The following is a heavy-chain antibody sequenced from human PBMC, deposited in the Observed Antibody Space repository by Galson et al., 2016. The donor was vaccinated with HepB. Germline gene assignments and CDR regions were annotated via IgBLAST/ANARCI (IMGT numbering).Heavy chain of an antibody. Sequence: QSGAEVKKPGESLKISCKASGYSFTSYWIGWVRQMPGKGLEWMGIIYPGDSDTRYSPSFQGQVTISADKSIGTAYLQWGSLKASDTATYYCARGLLATTSATFPPDYWGQGTLVTVSS. CDR3: ARGLLATTSATFPPDY. J-gene: IGHJ4*02. CDR2: IYPGDSDT. CDR1: GYSFTSYW. V-gene: IGHV5-51*01. D-gene: IGHD5-12*01.